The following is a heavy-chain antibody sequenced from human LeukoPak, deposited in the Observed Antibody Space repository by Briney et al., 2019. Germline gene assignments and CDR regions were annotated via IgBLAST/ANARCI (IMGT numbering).Heavy chain of an antibody. CDR3: AREEWLVHFDY. D-gene: IGHD6-19*01. Sequence: PSETLSLTCTVSGGSISSYYWSWIRQPAGKGLEWISRIYTSGSTNYNPSLRSRVTMSVDTSKNQFSLKLSSVTAADTAVYYCAREEWLVHFDYWGQGTLVTVSS. CDR1: GGSISSYY. V-gene: IGHV4-4*07. CDR2: IYTSGST. J-gene: IGHJ4*02.